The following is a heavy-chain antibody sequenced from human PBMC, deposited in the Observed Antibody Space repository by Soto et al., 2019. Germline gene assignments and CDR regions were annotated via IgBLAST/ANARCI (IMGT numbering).Heavy chain of an antibody. CDR1: GFIFNDYW. CDR2: VKTDGTTA. Sequence: EVQLVESGGGLIQPGGSLSLSCAASGFIFNDYWIHWVRQAPGKGLEWVSRVKTDGTTANYADFVKGRFTISRDNAKNPVYQQLSSLRAEDPAVYDCARGNRNYYSTDVWGQGTTVTVSS. J-gene: IGHJ6*02. V-gene: IGHV3-74*01. CDR3: ARGNRNYYSTDV.